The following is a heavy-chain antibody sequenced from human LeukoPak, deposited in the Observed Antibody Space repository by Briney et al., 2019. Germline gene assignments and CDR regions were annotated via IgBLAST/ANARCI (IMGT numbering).Heavy chain of an antibody. CDR2: IYYSGTT. J-gene: IGHJ5*02. CDR3: ARVSAYYDYVWGSYPGGGWFDP. Sequence: PSETLSLTCSVSGGSIGSTSYYWGWIRQPPGKGLEWIGNIYYSGTTYYNPSLKSRVTISLDTSKNQFSLKLSSVTAADTAVYYCARVSAYYDYVWGSYPGGGWFDPWGQGTLVTVSS. V-gene: IGHV4-39*07. CDR1: GGSIGSTSYY. D-gene: IGHD3-16*02.